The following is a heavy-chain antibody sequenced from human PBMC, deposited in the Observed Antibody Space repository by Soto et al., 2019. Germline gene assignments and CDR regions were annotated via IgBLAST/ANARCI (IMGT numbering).Heavy chain of an antibody. D-gene: IGHD5-12*01. CDR3: TTDLISGYDDYYYYMDV. V-gene: IGHV3-15*01. CDR1: GFTFSNAW. Sequence: EVQLVESGGGLVKPGGSLRLSCAASGFTFSNAWMSWVRQAPGKGLEWVGRIKSKTDGGTTDYAAPVKGRFTISRDDSKNTLYLQMNSLKTEDTAVYYCTTDLISGYDDYYYYMDVWGKGTTVTVSS. J-gene: IGHJ6*03. CDR2: IKSKTDGGTT.